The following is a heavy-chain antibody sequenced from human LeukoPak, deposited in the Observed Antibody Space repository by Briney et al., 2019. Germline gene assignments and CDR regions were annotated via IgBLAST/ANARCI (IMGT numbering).Heavy chain of an antibody. D-gene: IGHD6-13*01. Sequence: GGSLRLSCAASGFTFSSYGMHWVRQAPGKGLEWVAVISYDGSNKYYADSVKGRFTISRDNSKNTLYLQMNSLRAEDTAVYYCARDSIAAAGPRYFDYWGQGTLVTVSS. CDR3: ARDSIAAAGPRYFDY. V-gene: IGHV3-30*03. J-gene: IGHJ4*02. CDR1: GFTFSSYG. CDR2: ISYDGSNK.